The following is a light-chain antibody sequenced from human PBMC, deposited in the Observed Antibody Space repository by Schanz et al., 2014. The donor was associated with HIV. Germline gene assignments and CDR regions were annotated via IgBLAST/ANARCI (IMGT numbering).Light chain of an antibody. CDR3: SSYAGSNNYV. Sequence: QSALTQPASVSGSPGQSITISCNGTSSDAGSYNLFSWDQQYPGKAPKLIIFEDNKRPSGVSHRFSGSKSGTTASLTVSGLQAEDEADYYCSSYAGSNNYVFGTGTKVTVL. CDR2: EDN. V-gene: IGLV2-14*02. J-gene: IGLJ1*01. CDR1: SSDAGSYNL.